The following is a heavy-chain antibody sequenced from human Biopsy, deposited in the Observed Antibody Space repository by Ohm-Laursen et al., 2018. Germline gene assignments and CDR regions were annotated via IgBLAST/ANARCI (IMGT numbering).Heavy chain of an antibody. CDR3: ARHPTGFWFDP. CDR1: GGSISSSTTYY. Sequence: SDTLSLTCTVSGGSISSSTTYYWAGLRQPPGKGLEWIGSIYNTETTFYNPSLKSRVTISVDTSTNQFSLKVSSVTAADTALYFCARHPTGFWFDPWGHGTLVTVSS. V-gene: IGHV4-39*01. CDR2: IYNTETT. J-gene: IGHJ5*02.